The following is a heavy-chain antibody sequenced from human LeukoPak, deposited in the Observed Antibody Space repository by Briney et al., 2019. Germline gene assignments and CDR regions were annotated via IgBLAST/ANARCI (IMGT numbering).Heavy chain of an antibody. Sequence: PGRSLRLSCAASGFTFSSYGMHWVRQAPGKGLEWVAVISYDGSNKYYADSVKGRFTISRDNSKNTLYLQMNSLRAEDTAVYYCAKDQTRYSSSLKFDYWGQGTLVTVSS. CDR1: GFTFSSYG. D-gene: IGHD6-13*01. J-gene: IGHJ4*02. V-gene: IGHV3-30*18. CDR2: ISYDGSNK. CDR3: AKDQTRYSSSLKFDY.